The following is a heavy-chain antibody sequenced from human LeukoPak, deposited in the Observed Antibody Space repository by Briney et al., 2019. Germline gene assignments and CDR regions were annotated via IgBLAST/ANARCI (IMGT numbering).Heavy chain of an antibody. CDR2: ITSGGDYI. D-gene: IGHD3-9*01. CDR3: TRGHYDVLAASYKWTPDY. V-gene: IGHV3-21*01. J-gene: IGHJ4*02. CDR1: GFTFNTFN. Sequence: GGSLRLSCAASGFTFNTFNMNWVRQAPGKGLEWVSSITSGGDYIYYADSVKGRFTTSRDNAKNSLSLQLNSLRVEDTAVYYCTRGHYDVLAASYKWTPDYWGQGTLVTVSS.